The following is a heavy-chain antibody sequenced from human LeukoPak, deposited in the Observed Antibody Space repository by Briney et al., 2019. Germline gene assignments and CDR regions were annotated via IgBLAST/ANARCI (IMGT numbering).Heavy chain of an antibody. V-gene: IGHV3-9*01. J-gene: IGHJ4*02. D-gene: IGHD3-3*01. CDR2: ISLNSGSI. CDR3: AKDPYDFWSGYEGAYLDY. Sequence: GGSLRLSCAASGFTFDDYDMHWVRHAPGKGLEWVSGISLNSGSIGYADSVKGRFTISRDNAKNSLYLQMNSLRAEDTALYYCAKDPYDFWSGYEGAYLDYWGQGTLVTVSS. CDR1: GFTFDDYD.